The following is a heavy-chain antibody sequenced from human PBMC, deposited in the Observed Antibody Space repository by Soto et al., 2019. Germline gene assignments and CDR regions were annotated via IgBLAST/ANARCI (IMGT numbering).Heavy chain of an antibody. V-gene: IGHV4-59*11. CDR2: IYYNGNT. CDR3: TRANWYSEY. D-gene: IGHD7-27*01. Sequence: QVQLQESGPGLVKPSETLSLTCSVSGGSISNHYWSWIRQPPGKGLGWIGYIYYNGNTNYNPSLMSRVTMSVDTSRNQISLKLTTVTAADTAVYYCTRANWYSEYWGQGTLVTVSS. J-gene: IGHJ4*02. CDR1: GGSISNHY.